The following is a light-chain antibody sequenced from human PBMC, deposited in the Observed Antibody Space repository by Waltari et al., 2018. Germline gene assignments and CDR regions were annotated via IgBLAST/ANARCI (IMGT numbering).Light chain of an antibody. J-gene: IGKJ4*01. Sequence: DIQMTQSPSSLSASVGYRVTITCQANQDIYNSLNWYQQKPGKAPNLLIYGASNLEPGVPSRFSGSGSGTHFTFTISSLQPDDFATYYCQQYDTPLSFGGGTKVAIK. CDR1: QDIYNS. CDR2: GAS. V-gene: IGKV1-33*01. CDR3: QQYDTPLS.